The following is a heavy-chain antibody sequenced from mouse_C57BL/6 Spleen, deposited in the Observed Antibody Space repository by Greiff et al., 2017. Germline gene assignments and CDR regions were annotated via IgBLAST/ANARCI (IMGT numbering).Heavy chain of an antibody. D-gene: IGHD2-2*01. J-gene: IGHJ4*01. CDR3: ARGYDSVYYAMDY. CDR2: IDPSDSET. V-gene: IGHV1-52*01. CDR1: GYTFTSYW. Sequence: QVQLQQPGAELVRPGSSVKLSCKASGYTFTSYWMHWVKQRPIQGLEWIGNIDPSDSETHYNQKFKDKATLTVDKSSSTAYMQRSSLPSEDSAVYYCARGYDSVYYAMDYWGQGTSVTVSS.